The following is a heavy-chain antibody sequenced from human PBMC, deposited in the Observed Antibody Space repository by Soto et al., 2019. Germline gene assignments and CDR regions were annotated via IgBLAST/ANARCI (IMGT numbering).Heavy chain of an antibody. J-gene: IGHJ2*01. CDR2: INDRGSI. D-gene: IGHD3-9*01. CDR1: GGSSSGYY. Sequence: QVQLQQWGAGPLRPLETLSLTCGVSGGSSSGYYWAWIRQSPGKGLEWIGEINDRGSINYNPSLKSRVSISVDTSKTHYSLSLRSVTAAATAVYYCARESHDVLTGPPWVWYFDLWGRGTLVTVSS. V-gene: IGHV4-34*01. CDR3: ARESHDVLTGPPWVWYFDL.